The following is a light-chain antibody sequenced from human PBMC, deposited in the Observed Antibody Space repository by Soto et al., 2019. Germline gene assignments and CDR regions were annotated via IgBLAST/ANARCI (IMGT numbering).Light chain of an antibody. CDR3: SSYTTSESYV. V-gene: IGLV2-14*01. CDR1: SSDVGSYNS. Sequence: QSALTQPASVSGSPGQSITISCTGTSSDVGSYNSVSWYQQHPGKAPKLMIYGVSNRPSGVSIRFSGSKSGNTASLTISGLQAEDEGDYYCSSYTTSESYVFGTGTKVTVL. J-gene: IGLJ1*01. CDR2: GVS.